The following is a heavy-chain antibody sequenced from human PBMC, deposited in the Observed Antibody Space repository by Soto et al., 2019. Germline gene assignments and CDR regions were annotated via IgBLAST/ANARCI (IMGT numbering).Heavy chain of an antibody. D-gene: IGHD5-12*01. CDR3: AKGGYTSPFDY. CDR2: IRASGGST. CDR1: GFTFSSYA. V-gene: IGHV3-23*01. Sequence: PGGSLRLSCAASGFTFSSYAMTWVRQAPGKGLEWVSTIRASGGSTYYADSVKGRFTISRDNSMNTLFLHMNSLRAEDTAIYYCAKGGYTSPFDYWGLGTLVT. J-gene: IGHJ4*02.